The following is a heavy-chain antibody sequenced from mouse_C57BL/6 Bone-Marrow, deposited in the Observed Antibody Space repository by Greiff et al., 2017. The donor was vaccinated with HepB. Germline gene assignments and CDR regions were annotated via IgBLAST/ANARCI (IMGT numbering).Heavy chain of an antibody. V-gene: IGHV1-64*01. CDR1: GYTFTSYW. J-gene: IGHJ2*01. D-gene: IGHD2-4*01. CDR2: IHPNSGST. CDR3: TRRGIYDYALYY. Sequence: VQLQQPGAELVKPRASVKLSCKASGYTFTSYWMHWVKQRPGQGLEWIGMIHPNSGSTNYNEKFKSKATLTVDKSSSTAYMQLSSLTSEDSAVYYCTRRGIYDYALYYWGQGTLSQSPQ.